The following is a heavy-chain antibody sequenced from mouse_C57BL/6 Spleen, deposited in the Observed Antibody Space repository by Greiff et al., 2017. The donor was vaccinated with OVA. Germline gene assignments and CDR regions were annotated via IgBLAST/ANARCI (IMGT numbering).Heavy chain of an antibody. J-gene: IGHJ3*01. CDR1: GYTFTSYW. CDR2: IYPGSGST. CDR3: ARSTDYYGSSWFAY. V-gene: IGHV1-55*01. Sequence: QVQLQQPGAELVKPGASVKMSCKASGYTFTSYWITWVKQRPGQGLEWIGDIYPGSGSTNYNEKFKSKATLTVDTSSSTAYMQLSSLTSEDSAVYYCARSTDYYGSSWFAYWGQGTLVTVSA. D-gene: IGHD1-1*01.